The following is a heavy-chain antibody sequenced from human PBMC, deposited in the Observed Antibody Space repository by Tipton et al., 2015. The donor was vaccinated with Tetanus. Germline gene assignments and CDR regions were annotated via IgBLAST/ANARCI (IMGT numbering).Heavy chain of an antibody. CDR2: ISSSSSYI. J-gene: IGHJ4*02. CDR1: GYTFSAHT. V-gene: IGHV3-21*01. Sequence: GSLRLSCKASGYTFSAHTMHWVRQAPGKGLEWVSAISSSSSYIYYADSVKGRFTIFRDNANNSVYLQVDSLRAEDTAVYYCARMQSGSYFDLWGPGILVTVSS. D-gene: IGHD1-26*01. CDR3: ARMQSGSYFDL.